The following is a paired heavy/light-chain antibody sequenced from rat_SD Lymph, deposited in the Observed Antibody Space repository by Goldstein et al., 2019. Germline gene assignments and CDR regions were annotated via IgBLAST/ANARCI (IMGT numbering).Light chain of an antibody. V-gene: IGKV1S14*01. CDR1: QSLVYSDGKTY. J-gene: IGKJ5*01. CDR3: AQTTHFPLT. CDR2: QVS. Sequence: DVVMTQTPPSLSVAIGQSVSISCKSSQSLVYSDGKTYLHWLLQSPGRSPKRLIYQVSNLGSGVPDRFSGTGSQKDFTLKISRVEAEDLGVYYCAQTTHFPLTFGSGTKLEIK.
Heavy chain of an antibody. J-gene: IGHJ2*01. Sequence: VQLVESGGGLVQPGKSLKLSCSASGFTFSSYGMHWIRQAPGKGLDWVAYISSSSGTVYADAVKGRFTISRDNAKNTLYLQLNSLKSEDTAIYYCAKGGSWGQGVMVTVSS. CDR1: GFTFSSYG. CDR3: AKGGS. CDR2: ISSSSGT. V-gene: IGHV5-62*01.